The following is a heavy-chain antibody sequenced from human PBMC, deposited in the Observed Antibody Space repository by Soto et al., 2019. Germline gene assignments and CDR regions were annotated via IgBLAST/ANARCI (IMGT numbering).Heavy chain of an antibody. CDR3: AREGNLGRWIQPLDS. Sequence: SETLSLTCAVSGYSISSSNWWGWIRQPPGKGLEWIGYIYYSGTTYYSPSLKSRVTMSVDTSKNHFSLKLISVTTADTAVYFCAREGNLGRWIQPLDSWGQGTLVTVSS. CDR1: GYSISSSNW. CDR2: IYYSGTT. D-gene: IGHD2-2*03. J-gene: IGHJ5*01. V-gene: IGHV4-28*03.